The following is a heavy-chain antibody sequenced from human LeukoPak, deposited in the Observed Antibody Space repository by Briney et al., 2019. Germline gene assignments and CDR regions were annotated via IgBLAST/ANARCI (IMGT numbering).Heavy chain of an antibody. J-gene: IGHJ3*02. V-gene: IGHV3-48*01. CDR2: ISSSSSTI. D-gene: IGHD3-22*01. CDR3: ARSRYDSSGFAFDI. CDR1: GFTFSSYS. Sequence: GGSLRLSCAASGFTFSSYSMNWVRQAPGKGLEWVSYISSSSSTIYYADSVKGRFTISRDNAKNSLYLQVNSLRAEDTAVYYCARSRYDSSGFAFDIWGQGTMVTVSS.